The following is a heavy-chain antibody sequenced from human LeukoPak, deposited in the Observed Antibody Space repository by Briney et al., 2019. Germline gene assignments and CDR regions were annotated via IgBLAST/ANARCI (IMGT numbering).Heavy chain of an antibody. J-gene: IGHJ4*02. CDR2: IIPIFGTA. Sequence: SVKVSCKASGGTFSSYAISWVRQAPGQGLEWMGGIIPIFGTANYAQKFQGRVTITADESTSTAYMELSSLRSEDTAVYYCARNTVTTSGFDYWGQGTLVTVPS. V-gene: IGHV1-69*13. CDR1: GGTFSSYA. CDR3: ARNTVTTSGFDY. D-gene: IGHD4-17*01.